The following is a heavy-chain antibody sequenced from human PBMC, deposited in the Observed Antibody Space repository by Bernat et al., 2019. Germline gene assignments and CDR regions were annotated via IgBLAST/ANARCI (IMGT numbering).Heavy chain of an antibody. CDR2: IYYSGST. Sequence: QLQLQESGPGLVKPSETLSLTCTVSGGSISSSSYYWGWIRQPPGKGLEWIASIYYSGSTYYNPSLKSRVTISVDTSKTQFSLKLSSVTAADTAVYYCARLPAAECRGGSCYFLSDGMDVWGQGPTVTVSS. CDR1: GGSISSSSYY. CDR3: ARLPAAECRGGSCYFLSDGMDV. J-gene: IGHJ6*02. V-gene: IGHV4-39*01. D-gene: IGHD2-15*01.